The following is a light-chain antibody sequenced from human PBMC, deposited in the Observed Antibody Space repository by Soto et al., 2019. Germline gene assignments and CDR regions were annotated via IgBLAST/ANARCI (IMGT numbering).Light chain of an antibody. CDR3: SAHAGSYNYV. V-gene: IGLV2-8*01. CDR2: EVT. Sequence: QSALTQPPSASGSPGQSVTVSCAGTSRDVGAYSSVAWYQQHPGKAPKLIIYEVTKRPSGVPDRFSGARSGNTAFLTVSGLQADYDSDYYCSAHAGSYNYVFGTGTKFTVL. CDR1: SRDVGAYSS. J-gene: IGLJ1*01.